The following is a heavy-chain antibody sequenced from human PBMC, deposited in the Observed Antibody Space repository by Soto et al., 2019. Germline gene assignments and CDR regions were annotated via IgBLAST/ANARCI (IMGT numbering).Heavy chain of an antibody. CDR1: CGSIISYF. CDR2: VHYSGNT. D-gene: IGHD1-1*01. V-gene: IGHV4-59*01. Sequence: SATLSRTCTVSCGSIISYFWTWVRQSPGKGLQWIGYVHYSGNTNYNPSLKSRVTMSVDTSKNQFSLRLTSVTAADTAVYYCARMNQLAPKRNAFDIWGQGTMVTVS. J-gene: IGHJ3*02. CDR3: ARMNQLAPKRNAFDI.